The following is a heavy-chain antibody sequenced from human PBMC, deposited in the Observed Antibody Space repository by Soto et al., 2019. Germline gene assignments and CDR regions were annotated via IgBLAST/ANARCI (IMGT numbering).Heavy chain of an antibody. CDR2: INPKSGGT. V-gene: IGHV1-2*04. D-gene: IGHD2-8*01. CDR3: ARGHTTDCSNGVCSFFYNHEMDV. J-gene: IGHJ6*02. Sequence: ASVKVSCKASGYSFTDYHIHWVRQAPGQGLEWLGRINPKSGGTSTAQKFQGWVTMTRDRSISTVYMELTRLRSDDTAVYFCARGHTTDCSNGVCSFFYNHEMDVWGQGTTVTVSS. CDR1: GYSFTDYH.